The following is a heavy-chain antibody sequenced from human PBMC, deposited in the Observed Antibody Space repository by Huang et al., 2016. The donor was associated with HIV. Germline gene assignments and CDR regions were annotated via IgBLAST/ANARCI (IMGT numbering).Heavy chain of an antibody. D-gene: IGHD3-22*01. CDR3: ARNYDSSGYDAFDI. J-gene: IGHJ3*02. Sequence: QVQLHQWGAGLLKPSETLFLTCAVYGGSLSGDYWSWIRQPPGKGLEWIGEINHSGSTNYNPSRKSRVSVSVDMSKNQFSLKLSSVIAADTAMYYCARNYDSSGYDAFDIWGQGTMVIVSS. CDR1: GGSLSGDY. V-gene: IGHV4-34*01. CDR2: INHSGST.